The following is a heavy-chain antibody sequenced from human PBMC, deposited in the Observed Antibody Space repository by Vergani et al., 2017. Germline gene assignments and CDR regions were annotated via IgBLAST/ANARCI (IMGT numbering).Heavy chain of an antibody. CDR1: GGTFNRYA. CDR3: AREGGGNFVGDY. Sequence: QVQLVQSGAEVKKPGSSVKVSCKASGGTFNRYAISWVRQAPGQGLEWMGWISAYNGNTNYAQKRQGRVTMTTDTSTSTAYMELRSLRSDDTAVYYCAREGGGNFVGDYWGQGTLVTVSS. D-gene: IGHD4-23*01. J-gene: IGHJ4*02. V-gene: IGHV1-18*01. CDR2: ISAYNGNT.